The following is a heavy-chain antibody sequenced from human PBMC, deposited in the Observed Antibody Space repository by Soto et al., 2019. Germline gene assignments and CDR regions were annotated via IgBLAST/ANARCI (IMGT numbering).Heavy chain of an antibody. CDR2: IYYSGST. CDR1: GGSISSSSYY. J-gene: IGHJ4*02. V-gene: IGHV4-39*01. CDR3: ARPHDYSNFYLDY. D-gene: IGHD4-4*01. Sequence: SETLSLTCTVSGGSISSSSYYWGWIRQPPGKGLEWIGSIYYSGSTYYNPSLKSRVTISVDTSKNQFSLKLSSVTAADTAVYYCARPHDYSNFYLDYWGQGTLVTGSS.